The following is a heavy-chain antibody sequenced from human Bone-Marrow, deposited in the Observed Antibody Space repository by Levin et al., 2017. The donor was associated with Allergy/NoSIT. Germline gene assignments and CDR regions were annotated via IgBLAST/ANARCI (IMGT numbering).Heavy chain of an antibody. CDR1: ESTFSSYW. J-gene: IGHJ5*02. Sequence: GGSLRLSCVASESTFSSYWMHWVRQAPGKGLVWVSRINNDGSSATYADSVKGRFTISRENAKNTIYLQMNSLRADDTAVYYCTRDRPHNWFDTWGQGTLVAVSS. CDR2: INNDGSSA. CDR3: TRDRPHNWFDT. D-gene: IGHD6-6*01. V-gene: IGHV3-74*01.